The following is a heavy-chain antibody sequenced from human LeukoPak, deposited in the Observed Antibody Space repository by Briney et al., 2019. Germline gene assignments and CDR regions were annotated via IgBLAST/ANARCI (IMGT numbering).Heavy chain of an antibody. Sequence: SETLSLTCTVSGDSLSSSSYYWGWIRQPPGKGLEWIGSMFYSGSPYYNSSLKSRVDISVDTSKNQFSQKLSPVTAAHTAVYYWARELDYWGQGTMVTVPS. CDR1: GDSLSSSSYY. CDR3: ARELDY. CDR2: MFYSGSP. V-gene: IGHV4-39*07. J-gene: IGHJ4*02.